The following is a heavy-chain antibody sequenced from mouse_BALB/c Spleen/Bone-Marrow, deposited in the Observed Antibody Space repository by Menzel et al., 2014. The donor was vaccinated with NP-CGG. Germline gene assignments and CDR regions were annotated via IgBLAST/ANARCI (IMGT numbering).Heavy chain of an antibody. CDR3: ATLTGTVDY. CDR1: GFNIRDTY. Sequence: EVQLQQSGAELVKPGDSVKLSCTASGFNIRDTYMNWVKQRAEQGLEWIGRIDPANGYTDFEPKLHGQCTILADTSSNTAYLQLGSHTPEDTAVYYCATLTGTVDYGAQGTPRTVSS. V-gene: IGHV14-3*02. J-gene: IGHJ2*01. CDR2: IDPANGYT. D-gene: IGHD4-1*01.